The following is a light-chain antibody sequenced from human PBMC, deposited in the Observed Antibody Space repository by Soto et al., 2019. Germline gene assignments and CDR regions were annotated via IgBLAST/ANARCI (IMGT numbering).Light chain of an antibody. CDR2: DAY. Sequence: DIQMTQSPSSLSASVGDRVTITCQASQDISNYLNWYQQKPGKAPKLLIYDAYTLETGVPSRFSGSGSGTDFTLTISSLQADDFATYYCQQYDSYSWTFGQGTKV. CDR1: QDISNY. J-gene: IGKJ1*01. CDR3: QQYDSYSWT. V-gene: IGKV1-33*01.